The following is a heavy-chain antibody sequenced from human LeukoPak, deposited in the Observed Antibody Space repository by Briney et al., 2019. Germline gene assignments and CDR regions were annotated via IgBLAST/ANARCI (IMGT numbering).Heavy chain of an antibody. CDR1: GGSISSYY. V-gene: IGHV4-59*04. CDR3: ARRGPYYYGSGSYSGAFDI. Sequence: PSETLSLTCTVSGGSISSYYWSWIRQPPGKGLEWIGNIYYSGSTYYNPSLKSRVTISVDTSKNQFSLKLTSVTAADTAVYYCARRGPYYYGSGSYSGAFDIWGQGTMVTVFS. J-gene: IGHJ3*02. D-gene: IGHD3-10*01. CDR2: IYYSGST.